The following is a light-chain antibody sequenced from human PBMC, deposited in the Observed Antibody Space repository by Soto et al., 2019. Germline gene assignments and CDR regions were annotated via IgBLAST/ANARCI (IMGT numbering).Light chain of an antibody. CDR2: EVV. Sequence: QSVLTQPPSASGSPGQSVTISCTGTKSDIGVYDFVSWYQHHPGKAPRLIIYEVVQRPSGVPDRFSGSKSGNTASLTDSGLQAADEADYFCKSYAGSSTYVFGTGTKVTVL. V-gene: IGLV2-8*01. J-gene: IGLJ1*01. CDR3: KSYAGSSTYV. CDR1: KSDIGVYDF.